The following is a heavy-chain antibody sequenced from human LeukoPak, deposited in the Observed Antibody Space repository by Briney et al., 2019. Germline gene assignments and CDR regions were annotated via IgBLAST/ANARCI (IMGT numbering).Heavy chain of an antibody. CDR2: IYPGDSDT. J-gene: IGHJ3*01. V-gene: IGHV5-51*01. CDR3: ARLARGWSGIFDV. CDR1: GYRFTSYW. D-gene: IGHD6-19*01. Sequence: GESLKISCKGSGYRFTSYWIGWVRQMPGKGMEWMGIIYPGDSDTRYSPSFQGQVTISADKSFTSVYLQWSSLQSSDTAMYYCARLARGWSGIFDVWGQGTMVTVS.